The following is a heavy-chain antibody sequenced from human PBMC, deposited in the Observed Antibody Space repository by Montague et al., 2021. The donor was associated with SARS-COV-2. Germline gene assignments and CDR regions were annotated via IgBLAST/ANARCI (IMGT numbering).Heavy chain of an antibody. CDR1: GYTLTYYG. CDR3: ARECGGGSCYYLN. J-gene: IGHJ4*02. Sequence: SVKVSCKASGYTLTYYGISWVRQAPGQGLEWVGWISPHTAKTNFAQQFQDRVNMTTDTSTSTAYMELRSLRSDDTAVYYCARECGGGSCYYLNWGQGTLVTVSS. V-gene: IGHV1-18*01. D-gene: IGHD2-15*01. CDR2: ISPHTAKT.